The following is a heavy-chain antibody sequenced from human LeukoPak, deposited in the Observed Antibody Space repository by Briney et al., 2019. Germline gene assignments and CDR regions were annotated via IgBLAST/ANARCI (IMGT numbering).Heavy chain of an antibody. CDR2: INQDGSQK. Sequence: PEGSLRLSCAASGFTFSSYWMHWVRQAPGKGLEWVANINQDGSQKYYVDSVKGRFTISRDNAKNSLYLQMNSLRAEDTAVYYCARALAAAGSYWGQGTLVTVSS. CDR3: ARALAAAGSY. V-gene: IGHV3-7*01. CDR1: GFTFSSYW. D-gene: IGHD6-25*01. J-gene: IGHJ4*02.